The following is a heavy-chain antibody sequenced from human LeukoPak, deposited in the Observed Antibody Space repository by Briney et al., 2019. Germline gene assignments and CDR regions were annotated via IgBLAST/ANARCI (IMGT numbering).Heavy chain of an antibody. D-gene: IGHD4-17*01. CDR3: ADSRYGDYGRFDF. CDR2: ISGSGGST. CDR1: GFTFSSYA. Sequence: GGSLRLSCAASGFTFSSYAMSWVRQAPGKGLEWVSAISGSGGSTYYADSVKGRFTISRDNSKNTLYLQMNSLRAEDTAVYYCADSRYGDYGRFDFWGQGTLVTVSS. J-gene: IGHJ4*02. V-gene: IGHV3-23*01.